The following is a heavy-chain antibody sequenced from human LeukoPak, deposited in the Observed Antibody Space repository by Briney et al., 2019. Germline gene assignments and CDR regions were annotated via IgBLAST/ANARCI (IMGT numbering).Heavy chain of an antibody. CDR3: AKGAYYYDSSDYDAFDI. CDR1: GFTLSSYA. Sequence: GGSLRLSCAASGFTLSSYAMSWVRQAPGKGLEWVSAISGSGGSTYYADSVKGRFTISRDNSKNTLYLQMNSLRAEDTAVYYCAKGAYYYDSSDYDAFDIWGQGTMVTVSS. V-gene: IGHV3-23*01. CDR2: ISGSGGST. D-gene: IGHD3-22*01. J-gene: IGHJ3*02.